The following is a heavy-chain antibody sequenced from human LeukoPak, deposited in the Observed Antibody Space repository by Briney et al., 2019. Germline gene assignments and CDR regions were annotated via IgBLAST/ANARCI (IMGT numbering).Heavy chain of an antibody. Sequence: GGSLRLSCAASGFTFTSYGMHWVRQAPGKGLEWVALVSTDGSEKYYVDSVKGRFTISRDNAKNSLYLQMNSLRDEDTAVYYCAREAVLSAANYYYYGMDVWGQGTTVTVSS. J-gene: IGHJ6*02. CDR1: GFTFTSYG. D-gene: IGHD2-2*01. CDR3: AREAVLSAANYYYYGMDV. CDR2: VSTDGSEK. V-gene: IGHV3-30*03.